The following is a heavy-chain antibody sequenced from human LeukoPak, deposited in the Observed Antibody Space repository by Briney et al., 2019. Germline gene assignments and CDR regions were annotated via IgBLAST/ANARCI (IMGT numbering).Heavy chain of an antibody. V-gene: IGHV3-21*01. CDR2: ISSSSSYI. CDR3: ARASLDSGSYYDYFDY. Sequence: PGGSLRLSCAASGFTFSSYSMNWVRQAPGKGLEWVSSISSSSSYIYYADSVKGRFTISRDNAKNSLYLQMNSLRAEDTAVYYCARASLDSGSYYDYFDYWGQGTLVTVSS. CDR1: GFTFSSYS. J-gene: IGHJ4*02. D-gene: IGHD1-26*01.